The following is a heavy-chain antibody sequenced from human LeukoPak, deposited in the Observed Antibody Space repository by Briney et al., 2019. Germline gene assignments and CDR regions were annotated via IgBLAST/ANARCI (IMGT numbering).Heavy chain of an antibody. V-gene: IGHV3-23*01. D-gene: IGHD2-2*01. J-gene: IGHJ4*02. Sequence: GGSLRLSCAASGFTVSSKYMNWVRQAPGKGLEWVSAISGSGGSTYYADSVKGRFTISRDNSQNTLYLQMNSLRAEDTAVYYCAKDPLPVNATSYFDSWGQGTLVTVSS. CDR1: GFTVSSKY. CDR2: ISGSGGST. CDR3: AKDPLPVNATSYFDS.